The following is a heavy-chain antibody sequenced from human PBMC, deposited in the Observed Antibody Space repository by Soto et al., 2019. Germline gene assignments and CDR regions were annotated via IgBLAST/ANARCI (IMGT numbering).Heavy chain of an antibody. CDR1: GYTFTSYF. J-gene: IGHJ4*02. D-gene: IGHD5-18*01. Sequence: GASVKVSCKASGYTFTSYFIHWVRQAPGQGLEWMGMIKPGSGDTVYAQKLQGRITVTRDTSTRTVYMELSSLTPEDAAVYYCARVLGGAALVGDWGQGTRVTV. V-gene: IGHV1-46*03. CDR3: ARVLGGAALVGD. CDR2: IKPGSGDT.